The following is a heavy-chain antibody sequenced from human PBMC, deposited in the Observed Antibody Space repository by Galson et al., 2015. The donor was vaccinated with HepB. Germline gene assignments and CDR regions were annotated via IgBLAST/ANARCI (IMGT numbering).Heavy chain of an antibody. CDR2: MWYDGSSK. Sequence: SLRLSCAASGFTFSSYAMHWVRQAPGKGLEWVALMWYDGSSKCYADSVKGRFTISRDNSKNTLYLQMNSLRAEDTAVYYCARGSSVYGSGSYFDYWGQGTLVTVSS. J-gene: IGHJ4*02. CDR1: GFTFSSYA. CDR3: ARGSSVYGSGSYFDY. V-gene: IGHV3-33*08. D-gene: IGHD3-10*01.